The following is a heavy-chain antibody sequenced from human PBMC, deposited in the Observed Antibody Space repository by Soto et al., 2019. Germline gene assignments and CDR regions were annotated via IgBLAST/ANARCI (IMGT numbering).Heavy chain of an antibody. CDR1: GYTFTSYY. CDR3: ARARGIAADARNWFDP. V-gene: IGHV1-46*01. CDR2: INPSGGST. J-gene: IGHJ5*02. D-gene: IGHD6-13*01. Sequence: GTSVKVSCKASGYTFTSYYMHWARQAPGQGLEWMGIINPSGGSTSYAQKFQGRVTMTRDTSTSTAYMELSSLRSEDTAVYYCARARGIAADARNWFDPWGQGTLVTVSS.